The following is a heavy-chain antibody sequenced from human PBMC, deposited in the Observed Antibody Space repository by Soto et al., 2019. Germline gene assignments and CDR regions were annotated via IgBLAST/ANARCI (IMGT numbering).Heavy chain of an antibody. Sequence: PGGSLRLSCAASGFTFISYAMSWVRQAPGKGLEWVSGISASAGSTYYADSVKGRFTISRDNSKNTLYLQMNSLRAEDTAVYYCAKPYYFDTLSAFDIWGQGTMVTVSS. D-gene: IGHD3-22*01. V-gene: IGHV3-23*01. CDR2: ISASAGST. CDR3: AKPYYFDTLSAFDI. J-gene: IGHJ3*02. CDR1: GFTFISYA.